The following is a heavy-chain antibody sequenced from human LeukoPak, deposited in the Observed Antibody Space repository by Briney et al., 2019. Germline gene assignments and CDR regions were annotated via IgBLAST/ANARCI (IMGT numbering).Heavy chain of an antibody. CDR2: ISVYNGNT. CDR3: ARNSGWYGVS. Sequence: ASVKVSCKASGYTFTSYGITWVRQAPGQGLEWMGWISVYNGNTNYAQKLQGRVTMTTDTSTSTAYMELRSLSADDTAVYYCARNSGWYGVSWGQGTLVTVSS. J-gene: IGHJ4*02. CDR1: GYTFTSYG. V-gene: IGHV1-18*01. D-gene: IGHD6-19*01.